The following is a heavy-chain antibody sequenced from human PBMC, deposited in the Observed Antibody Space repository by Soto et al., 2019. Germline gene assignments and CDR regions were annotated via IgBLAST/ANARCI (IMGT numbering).Heavy chain of an antibody. D-gene: IGHD6-6*01. Sequence: KPSETLSLTCTVSGGSISSYYWSWIRQPPGKGLEWIGYIYYSGSTNYNPSLKSRVTISVDTSKKQFSLKLSSVTAADTAVYYCARSPSRYSSSSNWFDPWGQGTLVTVSS. CDR2: IYYSGST. CDR1: GGSISSYY. CDR3: ARSPSRYSSSSNWFDP. J-gene: IGHJ5*02. V-gene: IGHV4-59*01.